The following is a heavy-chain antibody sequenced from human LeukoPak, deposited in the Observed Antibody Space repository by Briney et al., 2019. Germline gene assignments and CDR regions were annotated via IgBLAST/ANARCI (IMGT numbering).Heavy chain of an antibody. V-gene: IGHV1-2*02. CDR3: ARSSGDSSGPLSY. CDR1: GYTFTGYY. J-gene: IGHJ4*02. Sequence: ASVKVSCKASGYTFTGYYMHWVRQAPGQGLEWMGWINPNSGGTNYAQKFQGRVTMTRDTSISTAYMELSRLRSDDTAVYYCARSSGDSSGPLSYWGQGTLVTVSS. CDR2: INPNSGGT. D-gene: IGHD3-22*01.